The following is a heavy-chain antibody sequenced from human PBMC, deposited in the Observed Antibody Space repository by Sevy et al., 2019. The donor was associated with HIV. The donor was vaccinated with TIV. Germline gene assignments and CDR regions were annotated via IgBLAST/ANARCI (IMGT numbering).Heavy chain of an antibody. V-gene: IGHV3-21*01. Sequence: GGSLRLSCAASGFTFSSYSMNWVRQAPGKGLEWVSSISSSSSYIYYADSVKGRFTISRANAKNSLYVQMNSLRAEDTAVYYCASDLRFLEWLLGAFDIWGQGTMVTVSS. CDR1: GFTFSSYS. CDR2: ISSSSSYI. CDR3: ASDLRFLEWLLGAFDI. J-gene: IGHJ3*02. D-gene: IGHD3-3*01.